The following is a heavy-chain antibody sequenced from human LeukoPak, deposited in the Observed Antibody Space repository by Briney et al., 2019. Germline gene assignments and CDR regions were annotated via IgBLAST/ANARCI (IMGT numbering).Heavy chain of an antibody. V-gene: IGHV4-59*01. Sequence: SETLSLTRTVSGGSIRNFYWSWIRQTPGKGLEWIGYVYNSGTNYNPSLKSRVTISMDTSKNQFSLNLNSVTAADTAVYYCARDYGGKFDCWGQGTLVTVSS. J-gene: IGHJ4*02. CDR3: ARDYGGKFDC. CDR2: VYNSGT. D-gene: IGHD4-23*01. CDR1: GGSIRNFY.